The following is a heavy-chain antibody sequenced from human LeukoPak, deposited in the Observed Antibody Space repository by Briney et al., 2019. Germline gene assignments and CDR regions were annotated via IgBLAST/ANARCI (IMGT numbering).Heavy chain of an antibody. CDR1: GFTFSTSW. V-gene: IGHV3-7*05. J-gene: IGHJ3*02. CDR2: IKQDGSEK. CDR3: ARGSGGSGAFDI. Sequence: GGSLRLSCAASGFTFSTSWMSWVRQAPGEGLEWVANIKQDGSEKYYVDSVKGRFTISRDNAKKSLFLQMNSLRAEDTAVYYCARGSGGSGAFDIWGQGTMVTVSS.